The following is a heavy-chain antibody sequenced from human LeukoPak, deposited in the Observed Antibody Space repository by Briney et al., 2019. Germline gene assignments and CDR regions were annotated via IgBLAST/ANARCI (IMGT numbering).Heavy chain of an antibody. CDR3: ARDLYGDGSYFDP. CDR2: IYTSGST. V-gene: IGHV4-61*02. CDR1: GGSISRDSYY. D-gene: IGHD4-17*01. Sequence: SETLSLTCTVSGGSISRDSYYWSWIRQPAGKGLEWIGRIYTSGSTNYNPSLKSRVTISVDTSKNQFSLKLSSVTAADTALYYCARDLYGDGSYFDPWGQGTLVTVSS. J-gene: IGHJ5*02.